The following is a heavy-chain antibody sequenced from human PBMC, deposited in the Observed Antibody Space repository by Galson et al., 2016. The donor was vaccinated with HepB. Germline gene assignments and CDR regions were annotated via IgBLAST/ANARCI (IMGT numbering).Heavy chain of an antibody. CDR1: GFTVSSNY. Sequence: SLRLSCAASGFTVSSNYMSWVRQAPGKGLEWVSGIYSGGATYSADSVKGRFTISRDNAKNTLYLQMNSLTVEDTALYYCAGDSLGWERLRFGLDVWGQGAMVTVSS. CDR2: IYSGGAT. CDR3: AGDSLGWERLRFGLDV. V-gene: IGHV3-53*01. D-gene: IGHD1-26*01. J-gene: IGHJ6*02.